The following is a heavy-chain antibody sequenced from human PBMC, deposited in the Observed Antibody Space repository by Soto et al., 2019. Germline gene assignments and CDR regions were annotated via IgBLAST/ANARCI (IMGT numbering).Heavy chain of an antibody. D-gene: IGHD7-27*01. CDR3: ARDTGLAPTVWGY. V-gene: IGHV4-31*03. Sequence: QVQLQESGPGLVKPSQTLSLTCSVSGDSIRGGGHYWNWIRQFPGKGLEWIGYVYHSGSTHYNPSLRGRLTLSIDTSKNQFSLRLISVTAADTALYSCARDTGLAPTVWGYWGHGTQVTVSS. CDR1: GDSIRGGGHY. J-gene: IGHJ4*03. CDR2: VYHSGST.